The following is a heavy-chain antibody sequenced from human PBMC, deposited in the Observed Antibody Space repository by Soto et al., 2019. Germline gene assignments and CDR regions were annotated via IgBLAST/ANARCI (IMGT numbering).Heavy chain of an antibody. Sequence: QVQLVQSGAEVKKPGASVKVSCKASGYTFTSYGISWVRQAPGQGLEWMGWISAYNGNTNYAQKLHGRVTMTAGTSTSTAYKVLGSLRSADTAVYYCARGGTGSSSWYLRDWFDPWGQGTLVTVSS. J-gene: IGHJ5*02. CDR3: ARGGTGSSSWYLRDWFDP. CDR2: ISAYNGNT. CDR1: GYTFTSYG. D-gene: IGHD6-13*01. V-gene: IGHV1-18*01.